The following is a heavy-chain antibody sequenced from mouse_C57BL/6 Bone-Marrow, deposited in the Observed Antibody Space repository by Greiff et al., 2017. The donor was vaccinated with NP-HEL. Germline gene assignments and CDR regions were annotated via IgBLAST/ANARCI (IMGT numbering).Heavy chain of an antibody. Sequence: EVQLQESGAELVRPGSSVKMSCKTSGYTFTSYGINWVKQRPGQGLEWIGYIYIGNGYTEYNEKFKGKATLTSDTSSSTAYMQLSSLTSEDSAIYYGARESVGSPHWYFDVWGTGTTVTVSS. CDR2: IYIGNGYT. J-gene: IGHJ1*03. CDR1: GYTFTSYG. CDR3: ARESVGSPHWYFDV. D-gene: IGHD1-1*01. V-gene: IGHV1-58*01.